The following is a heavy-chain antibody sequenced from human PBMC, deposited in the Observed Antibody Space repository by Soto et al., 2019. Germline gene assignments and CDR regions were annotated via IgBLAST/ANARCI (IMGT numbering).Heavy chain of an antibody. Sequence: QVQLVQSGAEVKKPGASVKVSCKASGYTFTSYGISWVRQAPGQGLEWMGWISAYNGNTNYAQKLQGRVTMTTDTSTSTAYRELRSLGSVDAAVYYCAGDLVGYDRGGGVDSDYYGMAVWGQGTTVTVSS. CDR1: GYTFTSYG. D-gene: IGHD2-15*01. CDR2: ISAYNGNT. J-gene: IGHJ6*02. CDR3: AGDLVGYDRGGGVDSDYYGMAV. V-gene: IGHV1-18*01.